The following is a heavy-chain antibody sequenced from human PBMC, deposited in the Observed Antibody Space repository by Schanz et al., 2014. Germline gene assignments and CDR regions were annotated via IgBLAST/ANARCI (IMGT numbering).Heavy chain of an antibody. J-gene: IGHJ3*02. CDR3: ARKMKLGVYGGKGHDSLDI. V-gene: IGHV3-74*01. CDR1: GFTFSSHW. D-gene: IGHD4-17*01. Sequence: EVQLVQSGGGLVQPGGSLRLSCAASGFTFSSHWMHWVRQDPGKGLVWVARINSVGSNTDYADSVTGRFTISRDNAKNTRYLQMNTLRAEDSAVYYCARKMKLGVYGGKGHDSLDIWGKGTMVTVSS. CDR2: INSVGSNT.